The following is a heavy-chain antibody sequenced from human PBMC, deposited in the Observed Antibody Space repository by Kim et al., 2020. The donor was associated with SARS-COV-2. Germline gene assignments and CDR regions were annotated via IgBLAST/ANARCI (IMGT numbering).Heavy chain of an antibody. CDR1: GFTFSSYA. CDR3: ARDLRAGEDFWSGYTYYYSGMDV. D-gene: IGHD3-3*01. Sequence: GGSLRLSCAASGFTFSSYAMHWVRQAPGKGLEWVAVISYDGSNKYYVDSVKGRFTISRDNSKNTLYPQMNSLRAEDTAVYYCARDLRAGEDFWSGYTYYYSGMDVWGQGTTVTVSS. V-gene: IGHV3-30*04. J-gene: IGHJ6*02. CDR2: ISYDGSNK.